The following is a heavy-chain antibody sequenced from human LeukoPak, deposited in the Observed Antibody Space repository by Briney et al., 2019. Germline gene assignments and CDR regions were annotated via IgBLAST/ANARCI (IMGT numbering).Heavy chain of an antibody. CDR2: VNHRGDT. J-gene: IGHJ4*03. V-gene: IGHV4-34*01. CDR1: GGSFTGYY. D-gene: IGHD1-1*01. Sequence: SETLSLTCAVYGGSFTGYYWSWIRQSPGKGLQWIAEVNHRGDTNYNPSVKGRVTISVDTYKNQFSLKVNSLTAADRAVYYCARGPTISETGYFDYWGEGTLVSVSS. CDR3: ARGPTISETGYFDY.